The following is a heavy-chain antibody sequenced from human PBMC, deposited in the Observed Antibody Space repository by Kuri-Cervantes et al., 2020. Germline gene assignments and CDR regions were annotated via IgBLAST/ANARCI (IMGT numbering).Heavy chain of an antibody. J-gene: IGHJ3*02. D-gene: IGHD3-10*01. CDR1: GGSISTYY. V-gene: IGHV4-59*01. CDR3: ARVRWFRDDAFDS. Sequence: GSLRLSCTVSGGSISTYYWSWIRQPPGKGLEWIGYISYSGSTNYNPSLKSRVTISVDTSKNQFSLKLSSVTAADTAVYYCARVRWFRDDAFDSWGQGTMVTVSS. CDR2: ISYSGST.